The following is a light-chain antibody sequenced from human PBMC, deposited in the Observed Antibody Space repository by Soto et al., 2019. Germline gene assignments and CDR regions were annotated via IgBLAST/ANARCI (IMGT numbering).Light chain of an antibody. CDR3: QQYYSYPPLT. Sequence: AIRMTQSPSSLSASTGDRVTITCRASQGIISYLAWYQQKPGKAPKLLIYAASTLQSGVPSRFSGSGSGTDFTLTISCLQSEDFATYYCQQYYSYPPLTFGGGTKVDIK. CDR2: AAS. J-gene: IGKJ4*01. CDR1: QGIISY. V-gene: IGKV1-8*01.